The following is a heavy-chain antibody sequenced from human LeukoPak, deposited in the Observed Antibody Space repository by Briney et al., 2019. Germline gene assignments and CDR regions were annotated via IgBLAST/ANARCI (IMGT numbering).Heavy chain of an antibody. CDR2: IYYSGST. CDR1: GGSISSYY. Sequence: SETLSLTCTVSGGSISSYYWSWIRQPPGKGLEWIGYIYYSGSTNYNPSLKSRVTISVDTSKNQFSLKLSSVTAADTAVYYCARVLRRDGYKGPNWFDPWGQGTLVTVSS. CDR3: ARVLRRDGYKGPNWFDP. J-gene: IGHJ5*02. D-gene: IGHD5-24*01. V-gene: IGHV4-59*01.